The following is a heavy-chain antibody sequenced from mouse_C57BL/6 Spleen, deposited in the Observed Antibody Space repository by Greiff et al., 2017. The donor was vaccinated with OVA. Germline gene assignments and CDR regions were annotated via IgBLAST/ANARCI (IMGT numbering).Heavy chain of an antibody. CDR3: AREGYYGSSALYAMDY. J-gene: IGHJ4*01. CDR2: INPNYGNT. CDR1: GYSFTDYN. V-gene: IGHV1-39*01. D-gene: IGHD1-1*01. Sequence: VQLQQSGPELVKPGASVKISCKASGYSFTDYNMNWVKQSNGKSLEWIGVINPNYGNTSYNPKFKGKATLTVDQSSITAYMQLNSLTSEDSAVYYCAREGYYGSSALYAMDYGGQGTSVTVSS.